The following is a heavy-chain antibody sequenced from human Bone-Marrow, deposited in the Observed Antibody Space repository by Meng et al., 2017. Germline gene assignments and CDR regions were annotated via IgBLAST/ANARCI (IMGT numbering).Heavy chain of an antibody. D-gene: IGHD1-26*01. CDR2: IKQDGSEK. J-gene: IGHJ4*02. V-gene: IGHV3-7*01. CDR1: GFTFSSYW. CDR3: ARAAPGIRRGLPTTSD. Sequence: GGSLRLSCAASGFTFSSYWMSWVRQAPGKGLEWVANIKQDGSEKYYVDSVKGRFTISRDNTKNSLYLQMNSLRAEDTAVYYGARAAPGIRRGLPTTSDWGQGTLVTVSS.